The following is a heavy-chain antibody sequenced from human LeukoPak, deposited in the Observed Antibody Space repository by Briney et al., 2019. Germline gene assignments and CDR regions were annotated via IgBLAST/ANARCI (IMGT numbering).Heavy chain of an antibody. CDR2: ISSSSSYI. J-gene: IGHJ4*02. Sequence: PGGSLRLSCAASGFTFSSYAMNWVRQAPGKGLEWVSSISSSSSYIYYADSVKGRFTISRDNSKNTLYLQMNSLRAEDTAVYYCARDVTCYYDSSGGGFDCWGQGTLVTVSS. V-gene: IGHV3-21*04. D-gene: IGHD3-22*01. CDR1: GFTFSSYA. CDR3: ARDVTCYYDSSGGGFDC.